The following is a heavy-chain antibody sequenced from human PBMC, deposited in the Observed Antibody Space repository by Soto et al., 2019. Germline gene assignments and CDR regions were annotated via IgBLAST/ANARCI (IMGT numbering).Heavy chain of an antibody. CDR3: ARALHDYDNSGLAY. Sequence: QVRLEQSGPEVKKTGASVKVSCKASGYTFTSYGISWVRQAPGQGLEWMGWINIYSGDANYAQSFQDRVTMTRDTSTNTVYMEMRNLRSDDTAVYYCARALHDYDNSGLAYWGQGTLVTVSS. J-gene: IGHJ4*02. D-gene: IGHD3-22*01. CDR2: INIYSGDA. V-gene: IGHV1-18*01. CDR1: GYTFTSYG.